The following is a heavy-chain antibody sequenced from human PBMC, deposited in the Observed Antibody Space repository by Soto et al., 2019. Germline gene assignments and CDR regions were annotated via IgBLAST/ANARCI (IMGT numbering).Heavy chain of an antibody. J-gene: IGHJ5*02. Sequence: SETLSLTCTVSGGSISSGDYSWSWIRQPPGKGLEWIGYIYHSGSTYYNPSLKSRATISVDRSKNQFSLKLSSVTAADTAVYYCATSNWFDPWGHGTLVTVSS. V-gene: IGHV4-30-2*01. CDR2: IYHSGST. CDR3: ATSNWFDP. CDR1: GGSISSGDYS.